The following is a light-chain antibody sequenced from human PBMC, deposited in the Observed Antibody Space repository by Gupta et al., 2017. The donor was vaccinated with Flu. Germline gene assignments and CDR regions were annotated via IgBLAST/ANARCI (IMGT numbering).Light chain of an antibody. CDR2: GAS. Sequence: ETVMTQSPVTLSASPAERVTLSCRASQNVGRNLAWYQQKPGRAPRLLIFGASTRAADVPARFSGSGSGTDFTLTIDGLQSEVFVVYFCQQYTKWPISFGGGTTVDIK. CDR1: QNVGRN. V-gene: IGKV3D-15*01. CDR3: QQYTKWPIS. J-gene: IGKJ4*01.